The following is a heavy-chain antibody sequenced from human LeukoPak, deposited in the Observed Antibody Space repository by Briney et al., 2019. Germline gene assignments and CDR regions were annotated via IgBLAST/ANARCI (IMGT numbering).Heavy chain of an antibody. CDR1: GFTFSSYG. V-gene: IGHV3-30*18. CDR2: ISYDGSNK. Sequence: PGRSLRLSCAASGFTFSSYGMHWVRQAPGKGLEWVAVISYDGSNKYYADSVKGRFTISRDNSNNTLYLQMNSLRAEDTAVYYCAKDEYGSGSLAFYNWFDPWGLGTLVTVSS. CDR3: AKDEYGSGSLAFYNWFDP. D-gene: IGHD3-10*01. J-gene: IGHJ5*02.